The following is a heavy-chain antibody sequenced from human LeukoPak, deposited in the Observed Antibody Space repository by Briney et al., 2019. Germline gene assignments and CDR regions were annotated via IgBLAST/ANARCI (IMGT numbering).Heavy chain of an antibody. V-gene: IGHV1-46*01. CDR3: ARVGSAAATADY. D-gene: IGHD6-25*01. J-gene: IGHJ4*02. CDR1: GYTFTTYY. CDR2: INPRGGST. Sequence: ASVKVSCKASGYTFTTYYMHWMRQAPGQGPEWMGIINPRGGSTDYAQKFQGRITMTSDTSTRTVYMELNSLRSDDTAVYFCARVGSAAATADYWGQGTLVTVSS.